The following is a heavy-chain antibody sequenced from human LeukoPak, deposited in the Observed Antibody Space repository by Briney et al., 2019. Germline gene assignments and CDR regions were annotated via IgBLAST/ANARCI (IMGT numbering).Heavy chain of an antibody. CDR3: AIGLPTRTGSTSWYYYYYYIYV. Sequence: SVKVSCKASGGTFSSYAISWLRQAPGQGLEWMGRIIPIFGTANYAQKFQGRVTITADKSTSTAYMELSSLRSEDTAVYYCAIGLPTRTGSTSWYYYYYYIYVWGKGTTVTVSS. J-gene: IGHJ6*03. CDR2: IIPIFGTA. V-gene: IGHV1-69*06. D-gene: IGHD2-2*01. CDR1: GGTFSSYA.